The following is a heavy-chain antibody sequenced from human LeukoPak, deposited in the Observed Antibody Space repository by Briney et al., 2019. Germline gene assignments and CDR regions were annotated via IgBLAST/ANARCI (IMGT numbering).Heavy chain of an antibody. D-gene: IGHD1-14*01. Sequence: GASVKVSCKASGGTFSSYAISWVRQAPGQGLEWMGRIIPILGIANYAQKFQGRVTITADKSTSTAYMELSSLRSEDTAVYYCARGPQTTRRDYYYYYMDVWGKGTTVTVSS. CDR1: GGTFSSYA. J-gene: IGHJ6*03. V-gene: IGHV1-69*04. CDR3: ARGPQTTRRDYYYYYMDV. CDR2: IIPILGIA.